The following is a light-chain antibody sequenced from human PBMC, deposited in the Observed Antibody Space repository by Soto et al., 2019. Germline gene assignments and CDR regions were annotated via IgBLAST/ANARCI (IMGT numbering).Light chain of an antibody. Sequence: SYELTQPPSVSVSPGQTASITCSGDKLGAQYASWYQQKPGQSPVLVIYQDSKRPSGIPERFSGSNSGNTATLTISGTQAMDEADYYCQAWDSTTFYVFGTGTTV. CDR1: KLGAQY. CDR3: QAWDSTTFYV. J-gene: IGLJ1*01. V-gene: IGLV3-1*01. CDR2: QDS.